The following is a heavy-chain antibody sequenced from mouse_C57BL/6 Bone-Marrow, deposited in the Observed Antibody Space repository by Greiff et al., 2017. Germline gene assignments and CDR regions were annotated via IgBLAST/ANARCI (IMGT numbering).Heavy chain of an antibody. J-gene: IGHJ4*01. Sequence: VQGVESGPGLVAPSQSLSITCTVSGFSLTSYAISWVRQPPGKGLEWLGVIWTGGGTNYNSAPKSRLSISKDNSKSQVFLKMNSLQADDTARYYCASRGLGAMDYWGQGTSVTVSS. V-gene: IGHV2-9-1*01. CDR3: ASRGLGAMDY. D-gene: IGHD3-1*01. CDR2: IWTGGGT. CDR1: GFSLTSYA.